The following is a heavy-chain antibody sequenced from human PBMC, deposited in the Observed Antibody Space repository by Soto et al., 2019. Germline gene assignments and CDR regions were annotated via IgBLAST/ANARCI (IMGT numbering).Heavy chain of an antibody. CDR3: AREQITIFGVVTAYYFDN. CDR2: INPNSGGT. V-gene: IGHV1-2*04. CDR1: GYTFTGYY. J-gene: IGHJ4*02. Sequence: GASVKVSCKASGYTFTGYYMHWVRQAPGQGLEWMGWINPNSGGTNYAQKFQGWVTMTRDTSISTAYMELSGLRSDDTAVYYCAREQITIFGVVTAYYFDNWGQGALVTVSS. D-gene: IGHD3-3*01.